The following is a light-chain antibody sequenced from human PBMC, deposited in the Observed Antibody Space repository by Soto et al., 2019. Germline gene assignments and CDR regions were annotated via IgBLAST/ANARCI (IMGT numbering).Light chain of an antibody. CDR2: DSN. Sequence: QSVLAQPPSVSGAPGQRVTISCTGTSSNIGAGQDVHWYRQLPGAAPKFLISDSNNRASGVPDQFSGSKSGNTASLTISGLQAEDEADYYCSSYTTTNTYVFGSGTKVTVL. J-gene: IGLJ1*01. CDR3: SSYTTTNTYV. CDR1: SSNIGAGQD. V-gene: IGLV1-40*01.